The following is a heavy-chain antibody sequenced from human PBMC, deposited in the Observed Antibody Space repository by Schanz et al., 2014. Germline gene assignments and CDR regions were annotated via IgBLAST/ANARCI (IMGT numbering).Heavy chain of an antibody. CDR3: AKTPREYCNYDNCPNWFDS. Sequence: DVQLVESGGGLVQPGGSLRLSCASSGFSFTTYAMSWVRQAPGKGLEWVSVIGVDGTTTYYADSVKGRFTISRDNSKNTLYLQMNSLRAEDTAVYYCAKTPREYCNYDNCPNWFDSWGQGTLVTASS. V-gene: IGHV3-23*04. D-gene: IGHD2-15*01. CDR1: GFSFTTYA. CDR2: IGVDGTTT. J-gene: IGHJ5*01.